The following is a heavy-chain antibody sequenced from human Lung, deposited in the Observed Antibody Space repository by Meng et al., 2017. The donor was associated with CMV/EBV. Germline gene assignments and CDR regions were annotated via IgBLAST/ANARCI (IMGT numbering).Heavy chain of an antibody. CDR2: ISYNGFNE. CDR3: VRGQLFCSGGSCYQHFYP. J-gene: IGHJ5*02. D-gene: IGHD2-15*01. CDR1: GFTFSSFA. Sequence: SXAASGFTFSSFAMHWVRQAPGKGLEWVAVISYNGFNEYYADSVKGRFTISRDNSKNTLSLQMNSLRAEDTALYYCVRGQLFCSGGSCYQHFYPXGQGXLVTVSS. V-gene: IGHV3-30-3*01.